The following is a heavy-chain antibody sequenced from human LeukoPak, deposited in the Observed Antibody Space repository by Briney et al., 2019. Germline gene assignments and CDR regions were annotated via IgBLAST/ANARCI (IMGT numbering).Heavy chain of an antibody. Sequence: PGGSLRLSCAASGFTFNYYAINWVRQAPGKGLEWVAVIWYDGSNKYYADSVKGRFTISRDNSKNTLYLQMNSLRAEDTAVYYCARDNVGATGFDYWGQGTLVTVSS. CDR1: GFTFNYYA. CDR3: ARDNVGATGFDY. V-gene: IGHV3-33*08. D-gene: IGHD1-26*01. CDR2: IWYDGSNK. J-gene: IGHJ4*02.